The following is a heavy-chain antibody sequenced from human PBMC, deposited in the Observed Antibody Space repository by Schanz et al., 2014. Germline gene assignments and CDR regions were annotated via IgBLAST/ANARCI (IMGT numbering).Heavy chain of an antibody. D-gene: IGHD4-4*01. CDR2: IHQSGAT. V-gene: IGHV4-59*08. J-gene: IGHJ3*02. CDR1: GGSISTYY. CDR3: ARRDNYLSAFDI. Sequence: QMQLQESGPGLVKPSETLSLTCTVSGGSISTYYWSWIRQPPGKGLEWIGYIHQSGATNYNPSLKSLVTILVYTSKNHFPLRLSSLTAADTAVYYCARRDNYLSAFDIWGQGTMVTVSS.